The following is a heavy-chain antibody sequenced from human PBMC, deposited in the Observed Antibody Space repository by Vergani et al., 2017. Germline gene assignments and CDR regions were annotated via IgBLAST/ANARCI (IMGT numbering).Heavy chain of an antibody. D-gene: IGHD6-13*01. CDR3: AKDGAERYRRSWMSEY. CDR2: ISYGGSNK. CDR1: GFTFSSYA. V-gene: IGHV3-30*18. Sequence: VQLLESGGGLVQPGGSLRLSCAASGFTFSSYAMSWVRQAPGKGLAWVAVISYGGSNKYYADSVKGRFTISRDNSKNTLYLQMNSLRAEDTAVDYCAKDGAERYRRSWMSEYGGQGTLVTVSS. J-gene: IGHJ4*02.